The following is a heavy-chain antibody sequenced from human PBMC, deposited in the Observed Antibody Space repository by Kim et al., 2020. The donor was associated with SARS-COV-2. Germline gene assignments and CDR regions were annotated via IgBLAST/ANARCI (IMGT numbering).Heavy chain of an antibody. J-gene: IGHJ4*02. V-gene: IGHV3-21*04. D-gene: IGHD6-19*01. Sequence: YADSVEGTFTSSRDNARASLYLQMNSLRAEDTAVYYCARVLTSGWSYFDYWGQGTLVTVSS. CDR3: ARVLTSGWSYFDY.